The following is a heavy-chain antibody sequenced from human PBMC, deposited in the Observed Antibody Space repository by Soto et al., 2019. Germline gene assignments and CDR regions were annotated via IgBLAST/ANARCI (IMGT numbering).Heavy chain of an antibody. V-gene: IGHV1-69*12. Sequence: QVQLVQSGAEVKKPGSSVKVSCKASGGTFSRNAISWVRQAPGQGLEWMGGITPMFGTANYAQKFQGRVTITADESKSTEHRKRRRLRSEDTAVYYCAQTLGSAVAGPGRFDLWGRGTLVIVSS. D-gene: IGHD6-19*01. J-gene: IGHJ2*01. CDR1: GGTFSRNA. CDR3: AQTLGSAVAGPGRFDL. CDR2: ITPMFGTA.